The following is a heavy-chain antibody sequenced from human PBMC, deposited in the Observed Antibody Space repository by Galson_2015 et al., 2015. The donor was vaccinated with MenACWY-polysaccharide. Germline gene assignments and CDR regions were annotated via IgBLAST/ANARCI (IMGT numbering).Heavy chain of an antibody. J-gene: IGHJ5*02. Sequence: SVKVSCKASGYTFTGYYMHWVRQAPGQGLEWMGWINPNSGGTNYAQKFQGRVTMTRDMSISTAYMELSRLGSDDTAVYYCARDLGYCSSTSCSPYNWFDPWGQGTLVTVSS. CDR3: ARDLGYCSSTSCSPYNWFDP. V-gene: IGHV1-2*02. D-gene: IGHD2-2*01. CDR1: GYTFTGYY. CDR2: INPNSGGT.